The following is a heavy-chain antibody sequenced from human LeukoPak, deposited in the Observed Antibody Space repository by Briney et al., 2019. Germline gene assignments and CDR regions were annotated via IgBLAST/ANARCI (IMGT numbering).Heavy chain of an antibody. Sequence: AGGSLRLSRTVSEFTFNNAWMSWVRQAPGKGLEWVGRINYKTNGGTADYAAPVKGRFTISRDDSKDTLYLQMNSLTTEDTAVYYCTTDHRTIYGVVFPDYWGQGTLVTVSS. D-gene: IGHD3-3*01. V-gene: IGHV3-15*01. J-gene: IGHJ4*02. CDR2: INYKTNGGTA. CDR1: EFTFNNAW. CDR3: TTDHRTIYGVVFPDY.